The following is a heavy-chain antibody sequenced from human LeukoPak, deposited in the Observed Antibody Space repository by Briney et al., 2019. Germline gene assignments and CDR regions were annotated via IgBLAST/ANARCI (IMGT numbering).Heavy chain of an antibody. V-gene: IGHV3-74*01. Sequence: GGSLRLSCAASGVTFISYWMHWFRQDPGKELLWFSQISSDGSSTNYADSVKGRFSISRDNANNTLYLKMNSLRAEDTAVYYCARDSVLLWFGESKNAFDIWGQGTMVTVSS. CDR1: GVTFISYW. D-gene: IGHD3-10*01. CDR2: ISSDGSST. CDR3: ARDSVLLWFGESKNAFDI. J-gene: IGHJ3*02.